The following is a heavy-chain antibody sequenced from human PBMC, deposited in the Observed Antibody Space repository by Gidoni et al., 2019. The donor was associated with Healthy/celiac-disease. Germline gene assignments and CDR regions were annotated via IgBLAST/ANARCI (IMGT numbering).Heavy chain of an antibody. CDR2: INPNSGGT. CDR3: ARGIPGCGGDCSSPHY. D-gene: IGHD2-21*02. J-gene: IGHJ4*02. Sequence: QVQLVQSGAEVKKPGASVKVSCKASGYTFTGYYMHWVRQAPGQGLEWMGWINPNSGGTNYAQKFQGRVTMTRDTSISTAYMELSRLRSDDTAVYYCARGIPGCGGDCSSPHYWGQGTLVTVSS. V-gene: IGHV1-2*02. CDR1: GYTFTGYY.